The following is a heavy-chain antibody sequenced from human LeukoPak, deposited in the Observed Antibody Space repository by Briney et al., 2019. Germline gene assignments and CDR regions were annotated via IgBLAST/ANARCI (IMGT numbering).Heavy chain of an antibody. D-gene: IGHD5-12*01. CDR2: IYYRGST. J-gene: IGHJ3*02. V-gene: IGHV4-61*08. CDR1: GGSISSGGYY. Sequence: TSETLSLTCTVSGGSISSGGYYWTWIRQPPGKGLEWIGFIYYRGSTNYNPSLESRVTISIDTSKNRFSLKLSSVTAADTAVYYCARDRYSGYDGFGAFDIWGQETMVTVSS. CDR3: ARDRYSGYDGFGAFDI.